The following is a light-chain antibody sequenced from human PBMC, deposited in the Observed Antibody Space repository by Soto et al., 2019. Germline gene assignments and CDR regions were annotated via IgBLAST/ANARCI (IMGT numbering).Light chain of an antibody. Sequence: DIVMTQSPLSLPVTPGEPASISCRSSQSLLHSNGYKYLDWYLQKPGQSPQLLIYLGSNRAAGVPDRFSGSGSGTDFTLKISRVEAEDVGTYYGMQSLRAPLTFGGGTNVEIK. CDR1: QSLLHSNGYKY. CDR2: LGS. CDR3: MQSLRAPLT. J-gene: IGKJ4*01. V-gene: IGKV2-28*01.